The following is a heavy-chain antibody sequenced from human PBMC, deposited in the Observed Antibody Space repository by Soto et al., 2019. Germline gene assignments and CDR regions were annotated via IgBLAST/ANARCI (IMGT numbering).Heavy chain of an antibody. CDR3: ARDGVTRIRNPYNGFDL. Sequence: TSVEVTCKECGYRLASCSMRWVRQAQGQRLEWMGWINVGKGNTEYSQKFQGRLTVTRDTSASTVYMELSSLRSEDTAVYYCARDGVTRIRNPYNGFDLWGEGTPVTVSS. CDR1: GYRLASCS. CDR2: INVGKGNT. J-gene: IGHJ5*02. V-gene: IGHV1-3*01. D-gene: IGHD3-3*02.